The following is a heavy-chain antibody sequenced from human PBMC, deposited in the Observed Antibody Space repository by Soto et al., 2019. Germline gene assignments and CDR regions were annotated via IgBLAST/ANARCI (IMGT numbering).Heavy chain of an antibody. D-gene: IGHD5-12*01. CDR1: NGSISSSNW. CDR2: VAQNGYI. CDR3: ARNRLDGYDLDS. Sequence: QVQLQESGPGLVKPSGTLSLTCTVSNGSISSSNWWSWVRQSPGRGLEWIGEVAQNGYIGSLPSLKSRLTILLDKTTNRFSLRLTSVAAADTAVYYCARNRLDGYDLDSWGQGILVTVSS. V-gene: IGHV4-4*02. J-gene: IGHJ4*02.